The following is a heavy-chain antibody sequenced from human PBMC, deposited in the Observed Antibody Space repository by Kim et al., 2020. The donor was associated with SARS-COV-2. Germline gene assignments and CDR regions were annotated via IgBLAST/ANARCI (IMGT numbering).Heavy chain of an antibody. J-gene: IGHJ6*02. CDR3: ARADYYGSGSYYFLGSKKQYSYSMDV. CDR2: INWNGGST. D-gene: IGHD3-10*01. CDR1: GFTFDDYG. V-gene: IGHV3-20*01. Sequence: GGSLRLSCAASGFTFDDYGMSWVRQAPGKGLEWVSGINWNGGSTGYADSVKGRFTISRDNAKNSLYLQMNSLRAEDTALYHCARADYYGSGSYYFLGSKKQYSYSMDVWGQGTTVTVSS.